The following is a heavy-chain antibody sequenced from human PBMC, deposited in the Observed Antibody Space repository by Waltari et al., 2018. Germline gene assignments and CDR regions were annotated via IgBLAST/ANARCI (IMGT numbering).Heavy chain of an antibody. CDR1: GGSISSYY. Sequence: QVQLQESGPGLVKPSETLSITCTVSGGSISSYYWSWIRQPPGKGLEWIGYIYYSGSTNYNPSLKSRVTISVDTSKNQFSLKLSSVTAADTAVYYCARDPGEDPYGSGSWGQGTLVTVSS. V-gene: IGHV4-59*01. CDR2: IYYSGST. CDR3: ARDPGEDPYGSGS. J-gene: IGHJ4*02. D-gene: IGHD3-10*01.